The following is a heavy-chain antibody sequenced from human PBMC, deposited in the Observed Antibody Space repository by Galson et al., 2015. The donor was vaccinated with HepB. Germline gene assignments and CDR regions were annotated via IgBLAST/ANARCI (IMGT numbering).Heavy chain of an antibody. CDR1: GFIFSGHG. Sequence: SLRLSCAGSGFIFSGHGMTWVRQAPGKGLEWASTISANARGTDYADTVKGRFTISRDNSRNTLYLQMNRIRVEDAAIYYCARRFLNSGTHDYWGQGTLVTVSS. V-gene: IGHV3-23*01. CDR2: ISANARGT. D-gene: IGHD1-7*01. CDR3: ARRFLNSGTHDY. J-gene: IGHJ4*02.